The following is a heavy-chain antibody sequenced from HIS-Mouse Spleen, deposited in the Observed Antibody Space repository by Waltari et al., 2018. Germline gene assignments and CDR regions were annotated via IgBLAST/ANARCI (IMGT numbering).Heavy chain of an antibody. V-gene: IGHV3-66*01. CDR1: GFTVSSNY. CDR3: ASGSYYYYYGMDV. Sequence: EVQLVESGGGLVQPGGSLRLSCAASGFTVSSNYMSWVGQAPGKGLEWVSVIYSGGSTYYADSVKGRFTISRDNSKNTLYLQMNSLRAEDTAVYYCASGSYYYYYGMDVWGQGTTVTVSS. J-gene: IGHJ6*02. D-gene: IGHD1-26*01. CDR2: IYSGGST.